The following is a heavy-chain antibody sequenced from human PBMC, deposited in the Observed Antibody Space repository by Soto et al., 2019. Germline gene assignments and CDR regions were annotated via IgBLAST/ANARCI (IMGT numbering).Heavy chain of an antibody. V-gene: IGHV5-51*01. D-gene: IGHD2-8*01. CDR1: GYTFSTYY. CDR2: IYPDDSES. CDR3: ARLNGFNYFDY. J-gene: IGHJ4*02. Sequence: EVQLVQSGAEMKKPGESLKISCKGSGYTFSTYYIAWVRQMPGKGLEWMGIIYPDDSESTYSPSFQGQVTISVDKSIGTAFLQWRSLRASDSAIYYCARLNGFNYFDYWGQGTLVTVPS.